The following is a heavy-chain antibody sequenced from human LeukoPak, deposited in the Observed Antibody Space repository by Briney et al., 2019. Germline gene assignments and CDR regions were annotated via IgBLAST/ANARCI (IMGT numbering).Heavy chain of an antibody. CDR1: GVSISSSSYY. CDR3: ARHSYFDY. Sequence: SETLSLTCTVSGVSISSSSYYWGWIRQPPGKGLEWIGSIYYSGSAYYNPSLKSRVTISVDTSKNQFSLKLSSVTAADTAVYCCARHSYFDYWGQGTLVTVSS. J-gene: IGHJ4*02. V-gene: IGHV4-39*01. CDR2: IYYSGSA.